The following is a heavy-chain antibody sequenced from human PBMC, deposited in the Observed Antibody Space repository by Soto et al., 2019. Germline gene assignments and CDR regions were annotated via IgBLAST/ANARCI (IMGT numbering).Heavy chain of an antibody. CDR2: IVPILGAG. CDR1: GDTFTTYT. Sequence: QVRLVQSGAEVKKPGSSVKVSCKASGDTFTTYTINWVRQAPGQGLEWMGGIVPILGAGNYAQKFQGRVTITADRSTTTAYRDLSSLRSDDTAVYYCAREGEGIPAHRYWGQGTLVTVSS. V-gene: IGHV1-69*06. J-gene: IGHJ4*02. CDR3: AREGEGIPAHRY. D-gene: IGHD3-16*01.